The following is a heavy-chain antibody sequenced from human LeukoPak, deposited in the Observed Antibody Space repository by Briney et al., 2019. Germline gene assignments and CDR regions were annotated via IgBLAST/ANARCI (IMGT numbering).Heavy chain of an antibody. CDR3: ARMVGATLSPPAYYFDY. J-gene: IGHJ4*02. CDR1: GYTFTGYY. Sequence: GASVKVSCKASGYTFTGYYMHWVRQAPGQGLEWMGWINPNSGGTNYAQKFQGRVTMTRDTSISTAYMELSRLRSDDTAVYYCARMVGATLSPPAYYFDYWGQGTLVTASS. CDR2: INPNSGGT. D-gene: IGHD1-26*01. V-gene: IGHV1-2*02.